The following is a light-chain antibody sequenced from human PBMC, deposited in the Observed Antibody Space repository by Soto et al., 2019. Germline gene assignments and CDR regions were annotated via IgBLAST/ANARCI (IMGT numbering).Light chain of an antibody. CDR1: SSNIGANYD. CDR3: QSYDSSLRGGV. CDR2: GDS. J-gene: IGLJ3*02. Sequence: QPVLTQPPSVSGAPGQRVTISCTGSSSNIGANYDVHWYQHLPGTAPRLLISGDSNRPSGVPDRFSGSKSGTSASLGITGLQAEDEADYYCQSYDSSLRGGVFGGGTKLTVL. V-gene: IGLV1-40*01.